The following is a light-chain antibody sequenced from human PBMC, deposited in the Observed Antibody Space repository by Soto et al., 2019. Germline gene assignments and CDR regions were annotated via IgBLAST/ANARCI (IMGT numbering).Light chain of an antibody. V-gene: IGLV2-14*01. CDR1: SSDVGGYNY. CDR3: SSYTSDTTRDVV. CDR2: DVY. Sequence: QSALTQPASVSGSPGQSITISCTGTSSDVGGYNYVSWYQQHPGEAPKLMIYDVYNRPSGVSYRFSGSKSGNTASLTISGLQAEDEAYYYCSSYTSDTTRDVVFGGGTKLTVL. J-gene: IGLJ2*01.